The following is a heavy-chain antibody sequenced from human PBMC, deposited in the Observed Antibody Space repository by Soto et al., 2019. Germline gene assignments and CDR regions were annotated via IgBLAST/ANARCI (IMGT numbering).Heavy chain of an antibody. Sequence: PGGSLRLSCAASGFTFSSYAMSWVRQAPGKGLEWVSAISGSGGSTYYADSVKGRFTISRDNSKNTLYLQMNSLRAEDTAVYYCAKDRPLDNGMYYYDSSGSNWFDPWGQGTLVTVSS. V-gene: IGHV3-23*01. CDR1: GFTFSSYA. J-gene: IGHJ5*02. CDR3: AKDRPLDNGMYYYDSSGSNWFDP. CDR2: ISGSGGST. D-gene: IGHD3-22*01.